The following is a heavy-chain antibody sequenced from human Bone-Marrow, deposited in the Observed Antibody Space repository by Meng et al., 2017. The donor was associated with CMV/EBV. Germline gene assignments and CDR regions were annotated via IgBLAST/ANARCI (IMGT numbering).Heavy chain of an antibody. D-gene: IGHD6-6*01. CDR2: IYPGDSDT. Sequence: KVSCKCSGYRFTSYWFGWVRQMPGKGLEWMGIIYPGDSDTRYSPSFQGQVTISADKSISTAYLQWSSLKASDTAMYYCARDREDSSSLRVDYWGQGPMVTGSS. CDR1: GYRFTSYW. V-gene: IGHV5-51*01. CDR3: ARDREDSSSLRVDY. J-gene: IGHJ4*02.